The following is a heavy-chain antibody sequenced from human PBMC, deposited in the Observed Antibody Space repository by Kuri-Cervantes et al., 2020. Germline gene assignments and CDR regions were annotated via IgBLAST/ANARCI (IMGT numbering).Heavy chain of an antibody. D-gene: IGHD4-17*01. J-gene: IGHJ3*02. V-gene: IGHV3-30-3*01. CDR1: GFTFSSYA. CDR2: ISYDGSNK. Sequence: GESLKISCAASGFTFSSYAMHWVRQAPGKGLEWVAVISYDGSNKYYADSVKGRFTISRDNSKNTLYLQMNSLRAEDTAVYYCARALDYGDYSTENDAFDIWGQGTMVTVSS. CDR3: ARALDYGDYSTENDAFDI.